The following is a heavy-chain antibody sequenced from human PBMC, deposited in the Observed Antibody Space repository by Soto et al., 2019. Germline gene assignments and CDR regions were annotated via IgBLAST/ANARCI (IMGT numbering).Heavy chain of an antibody. V-gene: IGHV3-23*01. CDR2: ITDSGSGT. CDR1: GLIFRDYA. J-gene: IGHJ3*02. CDR3: AKADSAGSYDDAFDI. Sequence: EVQLLESGGDSVQPGGSLRLSCAASGLIFRDYAMNWVRQAPGKGLEWVSVITDSGSGTYYADSVKGRFTISRDKSKNTLYLQVNSLRADNTAIYYCAKADSAGSYDDAFDIWGRGTMVTVS. D-gene: IGHD3-10*01.